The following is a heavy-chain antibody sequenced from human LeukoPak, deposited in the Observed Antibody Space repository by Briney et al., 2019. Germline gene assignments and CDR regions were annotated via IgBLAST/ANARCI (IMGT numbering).Heavy chain of an antibody. Sequence: PSETLSLTCTASGGSISSYYWSWIRQPPGKGLEWIGYIYYGGRSSYNPSLKSRVTISVDTSKNQFSLRLSSVTAADTAVYYCARGSSGNSFPFDYWGQGTLVTVSS. CDR2: IYYGGRS. CDR1: GGSISSYY. V-gene: IGHV4-59*12. CDR3: ARGSSGNSFPFDY. D-gene: IGHD3-22*01. J-gene: IGHJ4*02.